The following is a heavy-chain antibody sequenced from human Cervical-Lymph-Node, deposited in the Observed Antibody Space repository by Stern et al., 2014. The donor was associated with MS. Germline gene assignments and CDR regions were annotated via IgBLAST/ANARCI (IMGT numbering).Heavy chain of an antibody. J-gene: IGHJ4*02. CDR2: ISESGGST. Sequence: EVQLVESGGGLGQPGGSLRLSCATSGFHFSNFGMSWVRQAPGRGLEWISAISESGGSTYYVDSVRGRFRISRDNSKNTLYLQMNSLRDEDTAVYYCATDWHSTNWGQGTLVTVSS. V-gene: IGHV3-23*04. CDR1: GFHFSNFG. D-gene: IGHD6-13*01. CDR3: ATDWHSTN.